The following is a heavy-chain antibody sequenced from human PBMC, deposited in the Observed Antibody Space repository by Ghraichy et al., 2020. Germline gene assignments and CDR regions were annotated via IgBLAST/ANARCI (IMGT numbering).Heavy chain of an antibody. CDR1: GYTFTGYY. J-gene: IGHJ5*02. CDR2: INPNSGGT. D-gene: IGHD6-19*01. CDR3: ARDAGYSSGWYRENWFDP. V-gene: IGHV1-2*02. Sequence: ASVKVSCKASGYTFTGYYMHWVRQAPGQGLEWMGWINPNSGGTNYAQKFQGRVTMTRDTSISTAYMELSRLRSDDTAVYYCARDAGYSSGWYRENWFDPWGQRTLVTVSS.